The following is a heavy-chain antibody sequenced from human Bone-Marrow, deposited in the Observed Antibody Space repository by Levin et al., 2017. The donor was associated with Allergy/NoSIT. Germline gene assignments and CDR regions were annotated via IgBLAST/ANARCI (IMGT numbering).Heavy chain of an antibody. D-gene: IGHD3-22*01. CDR2: ISGSGSTI. J-gene: IGHJ2*01. Sequence: GGSLRLSCAASGFTFSDYYMTWIRQAPGKGLEWLSYISGSGSTIYYADSMKGRFTISRDNAKRSLFLQMNTLRAEDTAVYFCARVTYYYDSSTLAHWYLDLWGRGTLVTVSS. CDR3: ARVTYYYDSSTLAHWYLDL. CDR1: GFTFSDYY. V-gene: IGHV3-11*01.